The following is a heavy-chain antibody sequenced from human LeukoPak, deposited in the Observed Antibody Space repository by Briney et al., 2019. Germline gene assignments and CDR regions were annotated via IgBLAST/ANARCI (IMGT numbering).Heavy chain of an antibody. V-gene: IGHV4-34*01. J-gene: IGHJ5*02. CDR1: GGSFSGYY. Sequence: SETLYLTCAVYGGSFSGYYWSWIRQPPGKGLEWIGSIYYSGSTYYNPSLKSRDTISVDTSKNQFSLKLSSVTAADTAVYYCARHGADILTGYYNRALNWFDPWGQGTLVTVSS. D-gene: IGHD3-9*01. CDR3: ARHGADILTGYYNRALNWFDP. CDR2: IYYSGST.